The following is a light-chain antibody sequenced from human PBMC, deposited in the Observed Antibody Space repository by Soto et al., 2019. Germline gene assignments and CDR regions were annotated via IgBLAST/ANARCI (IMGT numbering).Light chain of an antibody. CDR1: SSDVGGYNY. J-gene: IGLJ1*01. CDR3: SSYAGSLYV. V-gene: IGLV2-8*01. Sequence: QSVRTQPPSASGSPGQSVTISCTGTSSDVGGYNYVSWYQQHPGKAPKLMIYEVSKRPSGVPDRFSGSKSGNTASLTVSGLQAEDEADYYCSSYAGSLYVFGTGTKLTVL. CDR2: EVS.